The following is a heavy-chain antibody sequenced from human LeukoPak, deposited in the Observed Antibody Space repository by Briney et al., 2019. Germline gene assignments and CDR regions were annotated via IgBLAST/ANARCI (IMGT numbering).Heavy chain of an antibody. CDR3: ARDSGYDSVAFDI. Sequence: PGGSLRLSCAASGVTVSSNYMSWVRQAPGKGLEWVSVIYSGGSTYYADSVKGRFTISRDNSKNTLYLQMNSLRAEDTAVYYCARDSGYDSVAFDIWGQGTMVTVSS. CDR1: GVTVSSNY. CDR2: IYSGGST. J-gene: IGHJ3*02. D-gene: IGHD5-12*01. V-gene: IGHV3-53*01.